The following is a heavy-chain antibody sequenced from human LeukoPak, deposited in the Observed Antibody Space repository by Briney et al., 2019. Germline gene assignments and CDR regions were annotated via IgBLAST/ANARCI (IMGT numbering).Heavy chain of an antibody. V-gene: IGHV3-74*01. CDR3: ARPLDDYGGAWFDP. CDR2: INSDGSST. D-gene: IGHD4-23*01. CDR1: GFTFSRSW. Sequence: PGGSLRLSCAASGFTFSRSWMHWVRQAPGKGLVWVSRINSDGSSTSYADSVKGRFTISRDNAKNTLDLQMNSLRAEDTAVYYCARPLDDYGGAWFDPWGQGTLVTVSS. J-gene: IGHJ5*02.